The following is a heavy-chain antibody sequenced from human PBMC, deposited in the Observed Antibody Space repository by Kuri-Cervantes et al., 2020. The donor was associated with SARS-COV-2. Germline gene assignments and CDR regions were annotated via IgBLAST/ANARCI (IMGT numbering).Heavy chain of an antibody. CDR3: ATDKPSYGRNGYLQL. V-gene: IGHV4-31*03. J-gene: IGHJ1*01. D-gene: IGHD4-17*01. CDR1: GGSIRSGAYY. CDR2: IYYNGVT. Sequence: SETLSLTCSVSGGSIRSGAYYCHWIRHRPGKGLEWIGNIYYNGVTYYNPSLKSRVTISVDTSKNQFSLQLSSMTAADTAVYYCATDKPSYGRNGYLQLWGQGTLVTVSS.